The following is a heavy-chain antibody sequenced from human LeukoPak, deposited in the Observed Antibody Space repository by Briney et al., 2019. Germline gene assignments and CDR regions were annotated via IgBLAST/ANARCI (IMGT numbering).Heavy chain of an antibody. CDR1: VFTFSSYA. D-gene: IGHD6-13*01. V-gene: IGHV3-23*01. CDR3: AKSALKGIAAAGTWYFDY. J-gene: IGHJ4*02. Sequence: GGSLRLSCAASVFTFSSYAMSWVRQAPGKGLEWVSAISGSGGSTYYADSVKGRFTISRDNSKNTLYLQMNSLRAEDTAVYYCAKSALKGIAAAGTWYFDYWGQGTLVTVSS. CDR2: ISGSGGST.